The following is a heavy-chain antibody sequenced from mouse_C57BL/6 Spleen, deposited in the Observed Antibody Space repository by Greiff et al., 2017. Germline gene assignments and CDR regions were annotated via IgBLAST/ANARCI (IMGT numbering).Heavy chain of an antibody. CDR3: TRPFMVKDAMDY. D-gene: IGHD2-2*01. V-gene: IGHV1-15*01. CDR1: GYTFTDYE. CDR2: IDPETGGT. J-gene: IGHJ4*01. Sequence: QVQLQQSGAELVRPGASVTLSCKASGYTFTDYEMHWVKQTPVHGLEWIGAIDPETGGTAYNQKFKGKAILTADKSSSTAYMELRSLTSEDSAVYYCTRPFMVKDAMDYWGQGTSVTVSS.